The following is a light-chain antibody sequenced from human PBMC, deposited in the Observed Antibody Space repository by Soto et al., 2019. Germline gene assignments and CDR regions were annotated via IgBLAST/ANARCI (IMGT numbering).Light chain of an antibody. Sequence: QSVLTQPASVSGSPGQSVTISCSGSSNDIGEYNYVSWYQQHPGEAPKVVIYEVSSRPSGSSNRFSGSKSGNTASLAISGLQADDEADYYCSSYTKSRTPVFGTGTKVTVL. CDR2: EVS. J-gene: IGLJ1*01. CDR1: SNDIGEYNY. V-gene: IGLV2-14*01. CDR3: SSYTKSRTPV.